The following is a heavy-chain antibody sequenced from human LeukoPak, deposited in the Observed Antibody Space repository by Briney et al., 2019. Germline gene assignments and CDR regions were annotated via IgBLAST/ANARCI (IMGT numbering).Heavy chain of an antibody. CDR2: ISYDGSNK. CDR1: GFTFRSYA. Sequence: GSLRLSCAASGFTFRSYAMHWVRRAPGKGLEWVAVISYDGSNKYYADSVKGRFTISRDNSKNTLYLQMNSLRAEDTAVYYCARQLEVSLLATIIDYYYYGMDVWGQGTTVTVSS. CDR3: ARQLEVSLLATIIDYYYYGMDV. D-gene: IGHD5-12*01. J-gene: IGHJ6*02. V-gene: IGHV3-30*04.